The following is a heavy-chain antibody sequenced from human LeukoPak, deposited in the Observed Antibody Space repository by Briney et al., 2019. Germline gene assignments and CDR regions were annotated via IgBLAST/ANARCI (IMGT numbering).Heavy chain of an antibody. J-gene: IGHJ5*02. CDR3: ARGVTPDWFDP. D-gene: IGHD2-21*02. V-gene: IGHV3-66*01. CDR1: GFTVSSNY. Sequence: GGSLRLSCAASGFTVSSNYMSWVRQAPGKGLEWVSVIYSGGTTYYADSVKGRFTISRDNSKNTLYLQMNRLRAEDTAVYYCARGVTPDWFDPWGQGTLVTVSS. CDR2: IYSGGTT.